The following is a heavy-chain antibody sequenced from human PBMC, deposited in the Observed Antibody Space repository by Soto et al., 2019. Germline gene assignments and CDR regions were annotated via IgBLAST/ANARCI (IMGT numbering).Heavy chain of an antibody. Sequence: EVQLVESGGGLVQPGGSLRLSCAASGFTFSSYSMNWVRQAPGKGLEWVSYISSSSSTIYYADSVKGRFTISRDNAKNSLYLKMNSLRDEDTAVYYWAREYSSTPHYYSYYYGMDVWGQGTTVTVSS. CDR1: GFTFSSYS. J-gene: IGHJ6*02. D-gene: IGHD6-13*01. V-gene: IGHV3-48*02. CDR3: AREYSSTPHYYSYYYGMDV. CDR2: ISSSSSTI.